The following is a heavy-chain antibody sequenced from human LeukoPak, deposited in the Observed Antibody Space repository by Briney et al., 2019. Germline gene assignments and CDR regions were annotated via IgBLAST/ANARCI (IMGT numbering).Heavy chain of an antibody. V-gene: IGHV1-2*02. CDR3: ARARWQLVPYFDS. CDR1: VYTFTYYF. CDR2: INPNSGGT. J-gene: IGHJ4*02. Sequence: ASVKVSCKSSVYTFTYYFMHWVRQAPGQGLEWMGWINPNSGGTNFAQKFQGRVAMTRDTSISTAYLELGSLRSDDTAVYFCARARWQLVPYFDSWAQGTLVTVSS. D-gene: IGHD6-6*01.